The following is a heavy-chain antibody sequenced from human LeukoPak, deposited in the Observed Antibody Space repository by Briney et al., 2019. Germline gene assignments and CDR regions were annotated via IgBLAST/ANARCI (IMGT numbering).Heavy chain of an antibody. J-gene: IGHJ6*02. D-gene: IGHD4-4*01. CDR1: GGSFRGYY. Sequence: SETLSLTCAAYGGSFRGYYWSWIRQPPGKGLEWIGEINHSGSTNYNPSLKSRVTISVDTDKNQFSLKLSSVTAADTAVYYCARAGNYVRYGMDVWGQGTTVTVSS. V-gene: IGHV4-34*01. CDR3: ARAGNYVRYGMDV. CDR2: INHSGST.